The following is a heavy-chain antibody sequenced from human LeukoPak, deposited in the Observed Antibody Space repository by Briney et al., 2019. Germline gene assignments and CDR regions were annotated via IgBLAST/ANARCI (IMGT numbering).Heavy chain of an antibody. Sequence: GESLKISCEASGYSFTTYWIAWVRQMPGKGLEWMGIIYPGDSNTRYSPSFQGQVTISADKSISTAYLQWSSLKASDTAMYYCARHSLAPGYCSGGFCSWFDPWGQGTLVTVSS. CDR3: ARHSLAPGYCSGGFCSWFDP. D-gene: IGHD2-15*01. J-gene: IGHJ5*02. V-gene: IGHV5-51*01. CDR1: GYSFTTYW. CDR2: IYPGDSNT.